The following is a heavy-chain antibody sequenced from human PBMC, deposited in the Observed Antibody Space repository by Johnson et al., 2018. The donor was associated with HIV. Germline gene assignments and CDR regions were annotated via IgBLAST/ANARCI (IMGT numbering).Heavy chain of an antibody. Sequence: QVHLVESGGGVVQPGRSLRLSCAASGYTFSTYAMHWVRQAPGKGLEWVTVISYDRNNKYYADSVKGRFTVSRDNSKNTLYLQMNSLRPEDTAVYYCARDLVATSSSLAFDMWGQGTMVTVSS. CDR3: ARDLVATSSSLAFDM. CDR2: ISYDRNNK. D-gene: IGHD6-6*01. J-gene: IGHJ3*02. CDR1: GYTFSTYA. V-gene: IGHV3-30*14.